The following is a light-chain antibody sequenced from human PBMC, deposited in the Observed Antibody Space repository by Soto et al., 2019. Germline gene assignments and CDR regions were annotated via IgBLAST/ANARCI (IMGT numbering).Light chain of an antibody. CDR1: SSNIGAGYD. J-gene: IGLJ1*01. CDR2: GNS. Sequence: QSALTQPPSVSGAPGQRVTISCTGSSSNIGAGYDVHWYQQLPGTAPKLLIYGNSNRPSGVPDRFSGSKSGTSASLAVTGLQAEDEADFYCRSHDSSLSAYVFGTGTKVTVL. CDR3: RSHDSSLSAYV. V-gene: IGLV1-40*01.